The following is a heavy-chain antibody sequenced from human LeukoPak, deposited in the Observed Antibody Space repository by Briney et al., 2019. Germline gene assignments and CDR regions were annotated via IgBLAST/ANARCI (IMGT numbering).Heavy chain of an antibody. CDR3: ARDSCSSTSCSMDV. CDR2: IIPILGIA. Sequence: GASVKVSCKASGYTFTSYGISWVRQAPGQGLEWMGRIIPILGIANYAQKFQGRVTITADKSTSTAYMELSSLRAEDTAVYYCARDSCSSTSCSMDVWGQGTTVTVSS. D-gene: IGHD2-2*01. V-gene: IGHV1-69*04. J-gene: IGHJ6*02. CDR1: GYTFTSYG.